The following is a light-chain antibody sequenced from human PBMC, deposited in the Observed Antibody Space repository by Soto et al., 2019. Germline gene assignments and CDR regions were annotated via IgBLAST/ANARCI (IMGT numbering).Light chain of an antibody. CDR1: SSDVGGYNS. V-gene: IGLV2-14*03. J-gene: IGLJ1*01. CDR2: DVS. Sequence: HSALTQPASVSGSPGQSITISCTGTSSDVGGYNSVSWYQLHPGKAPKLMIYDVSNRPSGVSNRFSGSKSGNTASLTISGLQAEDEADYYCNSYTSGYYVFGTGTKVTVL. CDR3: NSYTSGYYV.